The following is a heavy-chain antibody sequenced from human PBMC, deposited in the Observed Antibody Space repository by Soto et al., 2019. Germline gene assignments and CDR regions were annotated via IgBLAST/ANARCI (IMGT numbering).Heavy chain of an antibody. J-gene: IGHJ3*02. CDR1: GGSISSGGYY. V-gene: IGHV4-31*03. Sequence: SETLSLTCTVSGGSISSGGYYWSWIRQHPGKGLEWIGYIYYSGSTYYNPSLKSRVTISVDTSKNQFSLKLSSVTAADTAVYYCARGGAAADDAFDIWGQGTMVTVSS. CDR3: ARGGAAADDAFDI. D-gene: IGHD6-13*01. CDR2: IYYSGST.